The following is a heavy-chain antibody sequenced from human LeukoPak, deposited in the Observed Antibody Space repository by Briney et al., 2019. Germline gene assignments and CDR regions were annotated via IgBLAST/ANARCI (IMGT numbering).Heavy chain of an antibody. CDR2: ISGSGGST. V-gene: IGHV3-23*01. CDR3: AIWGYSSGRSRTRPGDY. J-gene: IGHJ4*02. CDR1: GFTFSSYA. Sequence: PGGSLRLSCAASGFTFSSYAMSWVRQAPGKGLEWVSAISGSGGSTYYADSVKGRFTISRDNSKNTLYLQMNSLRAEDTAVYYCAIWGYSSGRSRTRPGDYWGQGTRVPVSS. D-gene: IGHD6-19*01.